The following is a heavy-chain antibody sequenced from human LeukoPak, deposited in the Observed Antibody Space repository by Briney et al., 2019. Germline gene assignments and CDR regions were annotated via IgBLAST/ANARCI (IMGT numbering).Heavy chain of an antibody. Sequence: SETLSLTCTVSGGSISSHFWSWIRQPPGKGLECIGNISDTGSADYNPSLKSRVIISVDSSQNQFSLRLSSVTAADTALYYCARVGSRSSRGFGDFDLWGRGTLVTVSS. CDR1: GGSISSHF. CDR2: ISDTGSA. CDR3: ARVGSRSSRGFGDFDL. D-gene: IGHD3-10*01. V-gene: IGHV4-59*11. J-gene: IGHJ2*01.